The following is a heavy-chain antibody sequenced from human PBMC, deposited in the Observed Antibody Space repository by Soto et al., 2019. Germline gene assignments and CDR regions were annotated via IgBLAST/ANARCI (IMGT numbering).Heavy chain of an antibody. J-gene: IGHJ6*02. CDR3: AKALLLRFLLDYYYGMDV. V-gene: IGHV3-30*18. CDR1: GFTFSSYG. D-gene: IGHD3-3*01. Sequence: GGSLRLSCAASGFTFSSYGMHWVRQAPGKGLEWVAVISYDGSNKYYADSVKGRFTISRDNSKNTLYLQMNSLRAEDTAVYYCAKALLLRFLLDYYYGMDVWGQGTTVTVSS. CDR2: ISYDGSNK.